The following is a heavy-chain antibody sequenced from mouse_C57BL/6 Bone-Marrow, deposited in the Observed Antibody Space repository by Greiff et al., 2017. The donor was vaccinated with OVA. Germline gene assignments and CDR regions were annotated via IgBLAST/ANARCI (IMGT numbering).Heavy chain of an antibody. Sequence: EVQLVESEGGLVQPGSSMKLSCTASGFTFSDYYMAWFRQVPEKGLEWVANINYDGSSTYYLDSLKSRFIISRDNAKNILYLQMSSLKSEDTATYYCARDPPTVVNWYFDVWGTGTTVTVSS. V-gene: IGHV5-16*01. CDR2: INYDGSST. J-gene: IGHJ1*03. D-gene: IGHD1-1*01. CDR3: ARDPPTVVNWYFDV. CDR1: GFTFSDYY.